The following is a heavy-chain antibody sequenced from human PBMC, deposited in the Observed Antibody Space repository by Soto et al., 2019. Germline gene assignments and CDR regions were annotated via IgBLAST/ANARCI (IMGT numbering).Heavy chain of an antibody. CDR1: GFTFSTYS. CDR2: ISSSSSTI. Sequence: GGSLRLTCAASGFTFSTYSMNWVRQAPGKGLEWVSYISSSSSTIYYADSVKGRFTISRDNAKNSLYLQMNSLRAEDTAVYYCARGIGGQTRNWFDPWGQGTLVTVSS. V-gene: IGHV3-48*01. D-gene: IGHD1-26*01. J-gene: IGHJ5*02. CDR3: ARGIGGQTRNWFDP.